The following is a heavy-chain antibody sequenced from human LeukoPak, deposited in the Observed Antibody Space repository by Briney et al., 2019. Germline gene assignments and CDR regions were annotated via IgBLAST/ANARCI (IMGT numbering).Heavy chain of an antibody. V-gene: IGHV3-21*01. CDR1: GFTFNTYT. CDR3: ATPGVVIPNDAFDI. CDR2: ITASSTAI. Sequence: PGGSLRLSCAASGFTFNTYTMNWVRQAPGKGLEWVSSITASSTAIYSADSVKGRFTISRDNAKNSLYLQMNSLRAEDTAVYYCATPGVVIPNDAFDIWGQGTMVTVSS. D-gene: IGHD3-22*01. J-gene: IGHJ3*02.